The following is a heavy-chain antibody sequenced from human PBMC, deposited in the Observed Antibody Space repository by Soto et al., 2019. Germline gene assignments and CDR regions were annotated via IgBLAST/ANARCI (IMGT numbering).Heavy chain of an antibody. D-gene: IGHD2-15*01. Sequence: QVQLVESGGGVVQPGRFPRLSCAASGFTFSSYGMHWVRQAPGKGLEWVAVIWYDGSNKYYADSVKGRFTISRDNSKNTLYLQMNSLRAEDTAVYYCARDYGGRWWEHGASDYWGQGTLVTVSS. J-gene: IGHJ4*02. CDR3: ARDYGGRWWEHGASDY. V-gene: IGHV3-33*01. CDR1: GFTFSSYG. CDR2: IWYDGSNK.